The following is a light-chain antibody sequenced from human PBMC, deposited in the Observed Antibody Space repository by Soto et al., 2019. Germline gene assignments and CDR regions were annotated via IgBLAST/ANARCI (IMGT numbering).Light chain of an antibody. CDR2: DVS. CDR3: SSYTSSSTSVV. V-gene: IGLV2-14*01. J-gene: IGLJ2*01. Sequence: QSALTQPASVSGSPGQSITISCTGTSSDVGGYNYVSWYQQHPAKAPKLMISDVSNRPSGVSNRFSGSKSGNTASLTISGLQAEDEADYYCSSYTSSSTSVVFGGGTKLTVL. CDR1: SSDVGGYNY.